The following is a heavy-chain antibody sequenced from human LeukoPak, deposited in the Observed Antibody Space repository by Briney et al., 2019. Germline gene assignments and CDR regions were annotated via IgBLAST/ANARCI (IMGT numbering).Heavy chain of an antibody. J-gene: IGHJ4*02. Sequence: ASVKVSCKASGYSFTTYNINWVRQAPGQGPEWMGWMSTNSANSGYAQKFLGRATMTGDSSMSTAYLELSSLRSEDTAVYYCARGGFIYGYSYFDYWGQGTLVTVSS. D-gene: IGHD5-18*01. V-gene: IGHV1-8*01. CDR3: ARGGFIYGYSYFDY. CDR1: GYSFTTYN. CDR2: MSTNSANS.